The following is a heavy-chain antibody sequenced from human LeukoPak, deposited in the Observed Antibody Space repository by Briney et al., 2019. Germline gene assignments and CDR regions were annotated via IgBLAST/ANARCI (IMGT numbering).Heavy chain of an antibody. CDR3: ARGARYSGHYYYYYMDV. V-gene: IGHV1-2*02. J-gene: IGHJ6*03. D-gene: IGHD2-21*01. CDR2: INPNSGGT. Sequence: ASVKVSCKASGYTFTGYYMHWVRQAPGQGLEWMGWINPNSGGTNYAQKFQGRVTMTRDTSISTAYMELSRLRSDDTAVYYCARGARYSGHYYYYYMDVWGKGTTVTVSS. CDR1: GYTFTGYY.